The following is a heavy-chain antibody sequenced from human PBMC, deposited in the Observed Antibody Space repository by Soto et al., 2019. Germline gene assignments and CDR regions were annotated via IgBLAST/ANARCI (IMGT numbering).Heavy chain of an antibody. V-gene: IGHV4-31*08. CDR3: APKFNSGFDY. Sequence: PSETLSLTCTVSGGSIRSGGYYWSWIRQHPGKGLEWIGYIYYSGSTYYSPSLKSRLTITKDTSKNQVVLRMTNMDPMDTATYYCAPKFNSGFDYWGQGTPVTVSS. CDR2: IYYSGST. D-gene: IGHD2-15*01. CDR1: GGSIRSGGYY. J-gene: IGHJ4*02.